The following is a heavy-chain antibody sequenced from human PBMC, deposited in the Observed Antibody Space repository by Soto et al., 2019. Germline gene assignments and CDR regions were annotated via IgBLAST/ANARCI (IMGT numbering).Heavy chain of an antibody. J-gene: IGHJ6*02. CDR1: GFTFNIYS. D-gene: IGHD6-13*01. V-gene: IGHV3-30-3*01. CDR2: ISYDGSTQ. Sequence: QVQLVESGGGVVQPGGSLRLSCAASGFTFNIYSIHWVRQTPGRGLEWVAVISYDGSTQYYADSVKGRFTISRDNSNDTLDLQLNSLRTEDTGVYYCARDMRVTAAISYSYGMDVWGRGTTVTVSS. CDR3: ARDMRVTAAISYSYGMDV.